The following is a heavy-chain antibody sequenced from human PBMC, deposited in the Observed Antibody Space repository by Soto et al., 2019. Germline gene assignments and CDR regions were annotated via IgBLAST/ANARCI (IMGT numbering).Heavy chain of an antibody. J-gene: IGHJ4*02. CDR1: GFSFSRYG. Sequence: LRLSCAASGFSFSRYGMHWVRQAPGKGLEWVALIWNDGIRKVYVDSVKGRFTISRDNSKNTVDLQMNSLRAEDTAVYYCARDDDNDANAFDYWGPGTLVTVSS. V-gene: IGHV3-33*01. CDR2: IWNDGIRK. D-gene: IGHD7-27*01. CDR3: ARDDDNDANAFDY.